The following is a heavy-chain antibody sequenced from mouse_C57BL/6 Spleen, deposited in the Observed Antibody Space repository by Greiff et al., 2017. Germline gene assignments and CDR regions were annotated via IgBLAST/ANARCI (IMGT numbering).Heavy chain of an antibody. D-gene: IGHD1-1*01. CDR3: ARSGVVADY. Sequence: VQLQQSGPELVKPGASVKISCKASGYTFTDYYMNWVKQSHGKSLEWIGDINPNNGGTSYNQKFKGKATLTVDKSSSTAYMELRSLTSEDSAVYYCARSGVVADYWGQGTTLTVSS. V-gene: IGHV1-26*01. J-gene: IGHJ2*01. CDR2: INPNNGGT. CDR1: GYTFTDYY.